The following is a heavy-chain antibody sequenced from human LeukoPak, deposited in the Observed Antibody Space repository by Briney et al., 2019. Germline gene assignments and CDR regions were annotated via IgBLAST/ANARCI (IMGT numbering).Heavy chain of an antibody. CDR3: AKVRYSSSWSIGDYYYYYMDV. D-gene: IGHD6-13*01. J-gene: IGHJ6*03. CDR2: ISGSGGST. V-gene: IGHV3-23*01. Sequence: GGSLRLSRAASGFTFSSYAMSWVRQAPGKGLEWVSAISGSGGSTYYADSVKGRFTISRDNSKNTLYLQMNSLRAEDTAVYYCAKVRYSSSWSIGDYYYYYMDVWGKGTTVTVSS. CDR1: GFTFSSYA.